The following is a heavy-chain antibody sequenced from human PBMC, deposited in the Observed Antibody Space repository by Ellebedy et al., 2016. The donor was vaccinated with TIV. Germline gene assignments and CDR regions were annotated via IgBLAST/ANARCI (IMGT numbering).Heavy chain of an antibody. V-gene: IGHV1-2*02. Sequence: ASVKVSCXASGYTFTGYYMHWVRQAPGQGLEWMGWINPNSGGTNYAQKFQGRVTMTRDTSISTAYMELSRLRSDDTAVYYCARVRGTIVVVPAAMGMGFDYWGQGTLVTVSS. CDR2: INPNSGGT. CDR3: ARVRGTIVVVPAAMGMGFDY. D-gene: IGHD2-2*01. J-gene: IGHJ4*02. CDR1: GYTFTGYY.